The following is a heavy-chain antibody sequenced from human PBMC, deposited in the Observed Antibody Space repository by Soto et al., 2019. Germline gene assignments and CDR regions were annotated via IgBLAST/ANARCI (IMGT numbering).Heavy chain of an antibody. J-gene: IGHJ4*02. D-gene: IGHD3-9*01. V-gene: IGHV3-48*03. CDR2: ISLSGSTI. CDR3: AREYFSASPNFFDY. Sequence: GGSLRLSCAASGFTFSSYAMSWVRQAPGKGLEWVSYISLSGSTIYYADSVKGRFTISRDDAKNSLYLQMDSLRADDTAVYYCAREYFSASPNFFDYWGQGTLVTVSS. CDR1: GFTFSSYA.